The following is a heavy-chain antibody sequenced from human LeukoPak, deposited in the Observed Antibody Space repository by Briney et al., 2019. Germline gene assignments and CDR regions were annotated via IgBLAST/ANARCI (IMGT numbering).Heavy chain of an antibody. V-gene: IGHV3-23*01. D-gene: IGHD2-15*01. J-gene: IGHJ4*02. CDR2: IGSGGGAT. Sequence: PGGSLRLSCAAFEFTFSTYAMSWVRQAPGKGLEWVSAIGSGGGATYYADSVKGRFTVSRDNSKNTLYLQMNSLRAEDTAVYYCARRLVAAATRVFDYWGQGTLVTVSS. CDR1: EFTFSTYA. CDR3: ARRLVAAATRVFDY.